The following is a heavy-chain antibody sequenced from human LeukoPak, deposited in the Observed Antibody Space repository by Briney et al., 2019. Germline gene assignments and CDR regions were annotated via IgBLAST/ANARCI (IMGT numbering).Heavy chain of an antibody. CDR1: GFTFSSYA. Sequence: GGTLRLSCAASGFTFSSYAMSWVRQAPGKGLEWVSAISGSGGSTYYADSVKGRFTISRENAKNSLYLQMNSLRAGDTAVYYCARGGDPSYDYYMDVWGKGTTVTISS. D-gene: IGHD2-21*01. CDR3: ARGGDPSYDYYMDV. V-gene: IGHV3-23*01. CDR2: ISGSGGST. J-gene: IGHJ6*03.